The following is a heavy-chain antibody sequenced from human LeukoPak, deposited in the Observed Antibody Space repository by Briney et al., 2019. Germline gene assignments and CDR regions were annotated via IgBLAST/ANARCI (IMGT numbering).Heavy chain of an antibody. J-gene: IGHJ3*02. V-gene: IGHV3-30*04. Sequence: GRSLRLSCAASGFTFSSYAMHWVRQAPGKGLEWVAVISYDGSNKYYADSVRGRFTISRDNSKNTLYLQMNSLRAEDTAVYYCARDLNSGYDDDAFDIRGQGTMVTVSS. CDR3: ARDLNSGYDDDAFDI. D-gene: IGHD5-12*01. CDR2: ISYDGSNK. CDR1: GFTFSSYA.